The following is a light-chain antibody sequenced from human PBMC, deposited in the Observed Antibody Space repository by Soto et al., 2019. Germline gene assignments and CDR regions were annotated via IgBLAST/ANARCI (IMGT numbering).Light chain of an antibody. CDR1: AGAVTSGHY. Sequence: QAVVTQEPSLTVSPGGTVTLTCASSAGAVTSGHYPYWFQQKPGQAPVTLIYDTNNRHSWTPARFSGSLLGGKAALTLSGAQPEDEADYYCLLSYSSTRGVFGNGTKVTVL. CDR2: DTN. V-gene: IGLV7-46*01. J-gene: IGLJ1*01. CDR3: LLSYSSTRGV.